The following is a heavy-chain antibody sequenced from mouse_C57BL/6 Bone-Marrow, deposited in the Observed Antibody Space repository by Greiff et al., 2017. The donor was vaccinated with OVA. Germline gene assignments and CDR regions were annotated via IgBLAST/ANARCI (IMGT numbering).Heavy chain of an antibody. J-gene: IGHJ3*01. CDR3: ASQDSFYYYGSSPFAY. V-gene: IGHV5-12*01. Sequence: EVQLVESGGGLVQPGGSLKLSCAASGFTFSDYYMYWVRQTPEKRLEWVAYISNGGGSTYYPDTVKGRFTISRDNAKNTLYLQMSRLKSEDTAMYYCASQDSFYYYGSSPFAYWGQGTLVTVSA. CDR2: ISNGGGST. CDR1: GFTFSDYY. D-gene: IGHD1-1*01.